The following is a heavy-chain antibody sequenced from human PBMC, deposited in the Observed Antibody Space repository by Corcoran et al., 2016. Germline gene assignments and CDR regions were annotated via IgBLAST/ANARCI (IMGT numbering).Heavy chain of an antibody. CDR3: ARDGAAMINYYYYGMDV. CDR2: INAGNGNT. CDR1: GYTFTSYA. D-gene: IGHD3-22*01. V-gene: IGHV1-3*01. Sequence: QVQLVQSGAEVKKPGASVKVSCKASGYTFTSYAMHWVRQAPGQRLEWMGWINAGNGNTKYSQKFQGRVTITRDTSASTAYMELSSLRSEDTAVYYCARDGAAMINYYYYGMDVRGQGTTVTVSS. J-gene: IGHJ6*02.